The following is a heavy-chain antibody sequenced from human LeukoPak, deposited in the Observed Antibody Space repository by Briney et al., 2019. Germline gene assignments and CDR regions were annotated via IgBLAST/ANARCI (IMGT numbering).Heavy chain of an antibody. D-gene: IGHD2-2*01. V-gene: IGHV1-2*02. J-gene: IGHJ5*02. CDR1: GYTFTGYY. CDR2: INPNSGGT. CDR3: ARGYCSSTSCYPYNWFDP. Sequence: ASVKVSCKASGYTFTGYYMHWVRQAPGQGLEWMGWINPNSGGTNYAQKFQGRVTMTRDTSISTAYMELSRLRSDDMAVYYCARGYCSSTSCYPYNWFDPWGQGTLVTVSS.